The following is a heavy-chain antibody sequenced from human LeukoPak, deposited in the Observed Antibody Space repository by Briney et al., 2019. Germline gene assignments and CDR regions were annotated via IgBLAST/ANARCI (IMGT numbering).Heavy chain of an antibody. D-gene: IGHD2-21*01. CDR1: GFTFSNYA. Sequence: PGGSLRLSCAASGFTFSNYAMHWVRQAPGKGLEWVAVISFDGSNKYYADSVKGRFTISRDNSKNTLYLQMNSLRAEDTAIYYCAKEFVPGNFHYWGQGTLVTVSS. V-gene: IGHV3-30-3*01. J-gene: IGHJ4*02. CDR3: AKEFVPGNFHY. CDR2: ISFDGSNK.